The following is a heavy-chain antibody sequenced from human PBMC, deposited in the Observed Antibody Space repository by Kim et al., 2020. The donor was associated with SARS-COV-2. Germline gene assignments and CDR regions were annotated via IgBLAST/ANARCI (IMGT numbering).Heavy chain of an antibody. Sequence: SETLSLTCTVSGGSISSGGYYWSWIRQHPGKGLEWIGYIYYSGSTYYNPSLKSRVTISVDTSKNQFSLKLSSVTAADTAVYYCARELTPTRSSTSYCWFDPWGQGTLVTVSS. CDR3: ARELTPTRSSTSYCWFDP. D-gene: IGHD2-2*01. V-gene: IGHV4-31*03. CDR2: IYYSGST. J-gene: IGHJ5*02. CDR1: GGSISSGGYY.